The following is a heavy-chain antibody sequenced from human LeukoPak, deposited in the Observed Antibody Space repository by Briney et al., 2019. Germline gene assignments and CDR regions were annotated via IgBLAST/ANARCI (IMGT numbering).Heavy chain of an antibody. V-gene: IGHV1-69*01. CDR1: GGTFSSYA. Sequence: ASVKLSCKASGGTFSSYAISWVRQAPGQGLEWMGGIIPIFGTANYAQKFQGRVTITADESTSTAYTELSSLRSEDTAVYYCARRFWYSSGWYFYYWGQGTLVTVSS. CDR3: ARRFWYSSGWYFYY. J-gene: IGHJ4*02. CDR2: IIPIFGTA. D-gene: IGHD6-19*01.